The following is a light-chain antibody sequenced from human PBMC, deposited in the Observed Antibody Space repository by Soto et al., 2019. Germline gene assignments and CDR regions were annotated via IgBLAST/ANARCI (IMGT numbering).Light chain of an antibody. CDR3: SSYTSSSTLV. CDR1: SSDVGDYNY. V-gene: IGLV2-14*01. Sequence: QSALTQPPSASGSPGESVTISCTETSSDVGDYNYVSWYQQHPGKAPKLMIYEVSKRPSGVSNRFSGSKSGNTASLTISGLQAEDEADYYCSSYTSSSTLVFGTGTKLTVL. J-gene: IGLJ1*01. CDR2: EVS.